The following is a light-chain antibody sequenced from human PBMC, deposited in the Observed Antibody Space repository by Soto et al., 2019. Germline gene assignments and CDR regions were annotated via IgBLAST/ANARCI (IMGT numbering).Light chain of an antibody. CDR2: LGS. CDR3: MQALQTPAT. J-gene: IGKJ5*01. V-gene: IGKV2-28*01. CDR1: QSLLHSNGYNY. Sequence: DIVMTQSPLSLPVTPGEPASISCWSSQSLLHSNGYNYLDWYLQKPGQSPQLLIYLGSNRASGVPDRFSGSGSGTDFTLKISRXEAEDVGVYYCMQALQTPATFGQGTRLEIK.